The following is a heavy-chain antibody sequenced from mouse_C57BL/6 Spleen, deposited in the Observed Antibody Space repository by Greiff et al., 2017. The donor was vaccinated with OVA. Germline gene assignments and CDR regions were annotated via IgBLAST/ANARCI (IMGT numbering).Heavy chain of an antibody. D-gene: IGHD2-5*01. V-gene: IGHV1-26*01. J-gene: IGHJ4*01. Sequence: EVQLQQSGPELVKPGASVKISCKASGYTFTDYYMNWVKQSHGKSLEWIGDINPNNGGTSYNQKFKGKATLTVDKSSSTAYMELRSLTSEDSAVYYCARKSNSYYAMDYWGQGTSVTVSS. CDR1: GYTFTDYY. CDR3: ARKSNSYYAMDY. CDR2: INPNNGGT.